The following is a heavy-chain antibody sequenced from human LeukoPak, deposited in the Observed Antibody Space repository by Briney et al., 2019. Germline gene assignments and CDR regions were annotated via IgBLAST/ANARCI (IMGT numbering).Heavy chain of an antibody. CDR3: ARGRPPPGFYCSSTSCRRVSYYYMDV. CDR1: GGSFSGYY. Sequence: SATLSLTCAVYGGSFSGYYWSWIRQPPGKGLEWIGEINHSGSTNYNPSLKSRVTISVDTSKNQFSLKLSSVTAADTAVYYCARGRPPPGFYCSSTSCRRVSYYYMDVWGKGTTVTVSS. D-gene: IGHD2-2*01. V-gene: IGHV4-34*01. CDR2: INHSGST. J-gene: IGHJ6*03.